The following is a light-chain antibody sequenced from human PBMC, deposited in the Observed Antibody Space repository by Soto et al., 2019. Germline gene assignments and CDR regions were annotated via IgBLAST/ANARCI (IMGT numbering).Light chain of an antibody. V-gene: IGKV3-15*01. CDR2: AAT. Sequence: EIVMTQSPATLSVSPGEGATLSCTASESINNNLAWYQQKPGQAPRLRIYAATTRATGFPARFSGSGSGTEFTLTISSLQSEDFAVYYCQEHHKWPLTFGGGTKVDIK. CDR3: QEHHKWPLT. CDR1: ESINNN. J-gene: IGKJ4*01.